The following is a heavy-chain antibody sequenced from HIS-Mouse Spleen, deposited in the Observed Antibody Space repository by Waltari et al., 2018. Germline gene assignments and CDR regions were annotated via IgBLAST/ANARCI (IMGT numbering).Heavy chain of an antibody. CDR3: ARGAGYSSSWYSNWFDP. V-gene: IGHV4-4*07. CDR2: IYTSGST. Sequence: QVQLQESGPGLVKPSETLSLTCPASGGSISSYYWSWIRQPAGKGLEWIGRIYTSGSTNYNPSLKSRVTMSVDTSKNQFSLKLSSVTAADTAVYYCARGAGYSSSWYSNWFDPWGQGTLVTVSS. D-gene: IGHD6-13*01. CDR1: GGSISSYY. J-gene: IGHJ5*02.